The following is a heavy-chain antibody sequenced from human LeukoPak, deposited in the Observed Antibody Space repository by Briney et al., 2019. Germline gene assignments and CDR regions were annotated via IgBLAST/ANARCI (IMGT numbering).Heavy chain of an antibody. CDR1: GFTFSNYW. CDR2: IDSDGSST. V-gene: IGHV3-74*01. Sequence: GGSLRLSCVASGFTFSNYWMYWVRQAPGKGLVWVSRIDSDGSSTSYADSVKGRFTISRDNAKNTLYLQMNSLRAEDTAVYYCATGYGDYVPFDYWGQGTLVTVSS. J-gene: IGHJ4*02. D-gene: IGHD4-17*01. CDR3: ATGYGDYVPFDY.